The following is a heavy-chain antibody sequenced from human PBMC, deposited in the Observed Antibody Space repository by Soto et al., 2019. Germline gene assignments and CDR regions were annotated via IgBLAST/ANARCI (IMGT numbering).Heavy chain of an antibody. CDR2: ISYDGSNK. CDR3: AKVSTVVVAAPIDY. V-gene: IGHV3-30*18. Sequence: QVQLVESGGGVVQPGRSLRLSCAASGFTFSSYGMHWVRQAPGKGLEWVAVISYDGSNKYYADSVKGRFTISRDNSKNTLYLQMNSLRAEDTAVYYCAKVSTVVVAAPIDYWGQGTLVTVSS. D-gene: IGHD2-15*01. CDR1: GFTFSSYG. J-gene: IGHJ4*02.